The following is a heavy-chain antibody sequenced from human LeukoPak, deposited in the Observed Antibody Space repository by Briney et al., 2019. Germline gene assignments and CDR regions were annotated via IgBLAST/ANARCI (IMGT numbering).Heavy chain of an antibody. D-gene: IGHD5-24*01. CDR1: GGSISSYY. J-gene: IGHJ5*02. V-gene: IGHV4-59*01. CDR3: ARGRDGYGDNWFDP. Sequence: SETLSLTCTVSGGSISSYYWSWIRQPPGKGLEWIGYIYYSGSTNYNPSLKSRVTISVDTSKNQFSLKLSSVTAADTAVYYCARGRDGYGDNWFDPWSQGTLVTVSS. CDR2: IYYSGST.